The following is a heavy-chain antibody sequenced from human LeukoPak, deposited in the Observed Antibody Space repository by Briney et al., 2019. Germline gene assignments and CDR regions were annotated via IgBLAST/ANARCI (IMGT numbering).Heavy chain of an antibody. CDR3: ARAPPNCSGGSCYPHDAFDI. D-gene: IGHD2-15*01. V-gene: IGHV4-59*01. CDR2: IYYSGST. Sequence: KSSETLSLTCTVSGGSISSYYWSWIRQPPGKGREWIGYIYYSGSTNYNPSLKSRVTISVDTSKNQFSLKLSSVTAADTAVYYCARAPPNCSGGSCYPHDAFDIWGQGTMVTVSS. CDR1: GGSISSYY. J-gene: IGHJ3*02.